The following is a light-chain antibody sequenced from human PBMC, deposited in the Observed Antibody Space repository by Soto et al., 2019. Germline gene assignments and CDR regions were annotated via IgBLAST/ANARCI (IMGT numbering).Light chain of an antibody. CDR2: AAS. V-gene: IGKV3-20*01. CDR1: QSVSYTF. CDR3: QQYGSSPLIT. Sequence: EIVLTQSPGTLSLSPGERATLSCRASQSVSYTFLAWYQQKPGQAPRVLIYAASTRATGIPDRFSGSGSGTDFTLTISRLEPEDFAVYYCQQYGSSPLITFGQGTRLEIK. J-gene: IGKJ5*01.